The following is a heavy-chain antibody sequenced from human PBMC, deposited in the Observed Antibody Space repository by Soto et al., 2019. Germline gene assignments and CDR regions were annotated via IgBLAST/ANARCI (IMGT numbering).Heavy chain of an antibody. J-gene: IGHJ6*02. V-gene: IGHV1-69*05. D-gene: IGHD3-3*01. CDR3: ARETLRFLEPMEDYYYGMDV. CDR1: GGTFSNYT. CDR2: IIPIFGTA. Sequence: QVQLVQSGAEVKKPGSSVKVSCKASGGTFSNYTISWVRQAPGQGLEWMGGIIPIFGTANYAQKFQGRVTITPDESTSTAYMELSSLRSEDTAVYYCARETLRFLEPMEDYYYGMDVWGQGTTVTVSS.